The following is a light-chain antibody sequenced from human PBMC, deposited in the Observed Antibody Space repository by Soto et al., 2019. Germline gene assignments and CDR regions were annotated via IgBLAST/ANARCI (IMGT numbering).Light chain of an antibody. CDR2: KAS. CDR3: QQYNSYPYT. Sequence: DVHMTQSPSSLSASVGDRVTITCRASQSISGFLNWYQQKPGKAPKLLIYKASSLESGVPSRFSGSGSGTEFTLTISSLQPDDFATYYCQQYNSYPYTFGQGTKLEIK. V-gene: IGKV1-5*03. J-gene: IGKJ2*01. CDR1: QSISGF.